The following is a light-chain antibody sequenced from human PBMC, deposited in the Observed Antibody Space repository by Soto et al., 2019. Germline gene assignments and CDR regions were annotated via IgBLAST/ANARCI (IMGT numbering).Light chain of an antibody. J-gene: IGKJ5*01. CDR3: QQYSFWPHT. Sequence: EIVLTQSPATLSVSLGDIATLSCRAGQSVSLSLAWYQMRPGQPPRLLIYGASTRATDIPARFRGTGSGTDFTLTISSLQSEDFALYFCQQYSFWPHTFGQGTRLENK. CDR1: QSVSLS. CDR2: GAS. V-gene: IGKV3-15*01.